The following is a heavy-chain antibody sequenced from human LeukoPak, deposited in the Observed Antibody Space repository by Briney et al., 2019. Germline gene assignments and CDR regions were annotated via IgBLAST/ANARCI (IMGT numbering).Heavy chain of an antibody. CDR1: GYSISSGYY. CDR2: IHYSGST. V-gene: IGHV4-61*01. Sequence: SETLSLTCTVSGYSISSGYYWSWIRQPPGKGLEWIGYIHYSGSTNYNPSLKSRVTISVDTSKNQFSLRLSSVTAADTAVYYCARVEEGYGSGRRENYYYYYMDVWGKGTTVTISS. CDR3: ARVEEGYGSGRRENYYYYYMDV. D-gene: IGHD3-10*01. J-gene: IGHJ6*03.